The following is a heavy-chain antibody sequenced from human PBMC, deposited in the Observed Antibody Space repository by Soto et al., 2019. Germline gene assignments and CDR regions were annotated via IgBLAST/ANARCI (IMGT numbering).Heavy chain of an antibody. J-gene: IGHJ5*02. CDR2: ISYGGTNK. D-gene: IGHD6-6*01. CDR3: AKRDSTGTRPGPFDP. CDR1: GFTFSAYA. Sequence: QVQLVESGGGVVQPGSSLRLACAASGFTFSAYAMHWVRQAPGKGLEWVAIISYGGTNKFYADSVKGRFTISRDNSKNTRYLQMTSLTAEDTALYYCAKRDSTGTRPGPFDPWGQGTLVTVSS. V-gene: IGHV3-30*18.